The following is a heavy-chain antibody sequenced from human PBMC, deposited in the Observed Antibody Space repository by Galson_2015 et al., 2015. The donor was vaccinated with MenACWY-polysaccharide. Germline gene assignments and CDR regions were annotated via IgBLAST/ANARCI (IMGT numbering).Heavy chain of an antibody. Sequence: TLSLTCAVSGASIGSGSHYWSWFRQYPGKNLEWIAYIYYNGRSNYNPSLRSRVSISMDMSKNQFSLNLGSVTAADTAVYFCAGIPATETSYGWFDPWGQRTLVTVSS. V-gene: IGHV4-31*11. D-gene: IGHD4-17*01. CDR2: IYYNGRS. CDR1: GASIGSGSHY. J-gene: IGHJ5*02. CDR3: AGIPATETSYGWFDP.